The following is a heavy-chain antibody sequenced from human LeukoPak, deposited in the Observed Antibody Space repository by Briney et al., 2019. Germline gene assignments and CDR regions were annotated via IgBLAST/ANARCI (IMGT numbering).Heavy chain of an antibody. J-gene: IGHJ4*02. Sequence: SETLSLTCTVSGGSISSSSYYWGWIRQPPGKGLEWIGSIYYSGSTYYNPSLKSRVTISVDTSKNQFSLKLSSVTAADTAVYYCARDFSREQWLPQGDFDYWGQGTLVTVSS. CDR3: ARDFSREQWLPQGDFDY. CDR2: IYYSGST. V-gene: IGHV4-39*07. D-gene: IGHD6-19*01. CDR1: GGSISSSSYY.